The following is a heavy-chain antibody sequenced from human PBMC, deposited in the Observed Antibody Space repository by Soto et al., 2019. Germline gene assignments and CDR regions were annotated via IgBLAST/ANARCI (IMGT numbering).Heavy chain of an antibody. V-gene: IGHV4-39*01. CDR2: IYYSGST. D-gene: IGHD7-27*01. J-gene: IGHJ4*02. CDR3: ARRWGYSFDY. Sequence: PSETLSLTCTVSGGSISSYYWGWIRRPPGKGLEWIGSIYYSGSTYYNPSLKRRVTISVDTSKNQFSLKLSFVTSADTAVYYCARRWGYSFDYWGQGTLVTVSS. CDR1: GGSISSYY.